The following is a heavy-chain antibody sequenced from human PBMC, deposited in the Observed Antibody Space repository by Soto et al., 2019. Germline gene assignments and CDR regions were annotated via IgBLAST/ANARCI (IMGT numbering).Heavy chain of an antibody. V-gene: IGHV1-46*03. D-gene: IGHD1-1*01. CDR3: ARDIGVRLEPRDAFDI. CDR1: GYIFTSYY. CDR2: INPSGGST. J-gene: IGHJ3*02. Sequence: ASVKVSCKASGYIFTSYYMHWVRQAPGQGLEWMGIINPSGGSTSYAQKFQGRVTMTRDTSTSTVYMELSSLRSEDTAVYYCARDIGVRLEPRDAFDIWGQGTMGTGSS.